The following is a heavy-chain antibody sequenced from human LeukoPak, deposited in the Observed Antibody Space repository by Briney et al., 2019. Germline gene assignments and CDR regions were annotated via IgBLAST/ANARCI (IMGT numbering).Heavy chain of an antibody. CDR2: IWFDGSVK. CDR3: ANGKGVKFLEPAF. CDR1: GFTFNSCG. V-gene: IGHV3-33*08. Sequence: GGSLRLSCAASGFTFNSCGMHWVRQAPGQGLEWVAAIWFDGSVKHYSDAVKGRFTISRDNSLNTLYLQMNSLRVEDTAIYYCANGKGVKFLEPAFWGQGTLVTVSS. J-gene: IGHJ4*02. D-gene: IGHD3-3*01.